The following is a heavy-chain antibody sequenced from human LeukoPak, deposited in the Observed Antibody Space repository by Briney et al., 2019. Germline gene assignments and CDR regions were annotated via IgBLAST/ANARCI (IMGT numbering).Heavy chain of an antibody. CDR1: GYTFTSYD. Sequence: ASVKVSCKASGYTFTSYDINWVRQATGQGLEWMGWMNPNSGNTGYAQKFQGRVTMTRNTSISTAYMELSSLRSEDTAVYYCARVPTYCSSTSCYLDYWGQGTLVTVSS. CDR2: MNPNSGNT. J-gene: IGHJ4*02. CDR3: ARVPTYCSSTSCYLDY. D-gene: IGHD2-2*01. V-gene: IGHV1-8*01.